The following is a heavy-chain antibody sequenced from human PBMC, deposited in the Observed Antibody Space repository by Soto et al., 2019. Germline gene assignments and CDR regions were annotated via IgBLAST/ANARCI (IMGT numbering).Heavy chain of an antibody. J-gene: IGHJ4*02. CDR2: ISGSGGST. D-gene: IGHD3-10*01. CDR3: AKGTIYGSGSSYFDY. CDR1: GFTFSSYA. V-gene: IGHV3-23*01. Sequence: GGSLRLSCAASGFTFSSYAMSWVRQAPGKGLEWVSAISGSGGSTYYADSVKGRFTISRDNSKNTLYLQMNSLRAEDTAVCYCAKGTIYGSGSSYFDYWGQGTLVTVSS.